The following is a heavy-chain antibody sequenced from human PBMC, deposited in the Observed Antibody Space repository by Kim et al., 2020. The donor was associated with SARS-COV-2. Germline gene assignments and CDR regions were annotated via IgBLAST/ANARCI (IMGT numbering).Heavy chain of an antibody. V-gene: IGHV4-34*01. CDR2: INHSGST. CDR1: GGSFSGYY. J-gene: IGHJ5*02. Sequence: SETLSLTCAVYGGSFSGYYWSWIRQPPGKGLEWIGEINHSGSTNYNPSLKSRVTISVDTSKNQFSLKLSSVTAADTAVYYCARGNGYGEGYWFDPWGQGTLVTVSS. CDR3: ARGNGYGEGYWFDP. D-gene: IGHD4-17*01.